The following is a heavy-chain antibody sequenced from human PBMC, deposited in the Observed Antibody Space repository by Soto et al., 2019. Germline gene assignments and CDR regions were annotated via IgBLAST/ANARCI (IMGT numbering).Heavy chain of an antibody. CDR2: INHSGST. Sequence: QVQLQQWGAGLLKPSETLSLTCAVYGGSFSGYYWSWIRQPPGKGLEWIGEINHSGSTNYNPSLKSRVTISVDTSKNQFSLKLSSVTAADTAVYYCARSGTHGVVVPAATYFDYWGQGTLVTVSS. CDR3: ARSGTHGVVVPAATYFDY. V-gene: IGHV4-34*01. CDR1: GGSFSGYY. J-gene: IGHJ4*02. D-gene: IGHD2-2*01.